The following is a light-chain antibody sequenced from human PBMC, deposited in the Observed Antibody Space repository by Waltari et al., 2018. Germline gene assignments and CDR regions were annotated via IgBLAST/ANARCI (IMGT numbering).Light chain of an antibody. CDR3: QQYNQWPLT. V-gene: IGKV3-15*01. CDR1: HAVSTN. J-gene: IGKJ4*01. Sequence: ETVMTQSPATLSVSPGESVTLSCGASHAVSTNVAWYQHRPGQAPRLLIYDRSTGATDIPARFSGGGSGSDFTLTISNLQSEDFAEYYCQQYNQWPLTFGGGTKVEIK. CDR2: DRS.